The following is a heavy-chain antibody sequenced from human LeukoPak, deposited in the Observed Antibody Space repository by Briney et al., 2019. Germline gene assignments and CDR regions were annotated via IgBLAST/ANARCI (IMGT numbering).Heavy chain of an antibody. Sequence: GGSLRLSCAASGFTFSSYSMNWVRQAPGKGLEWVSSISSSSSYIYYADSVKGRSTISRDNAKNSLYLQMNSLRAEDTAVYYCARDLHFDRADAFDIWGQGTMVTVSS. D-gene: IGHD3-9*01. CDR2: ISSSSSYI. CDR3: ARDLHFDRADAFDI. V-gene: IGHV3-21*01. J-gene: IGHJ3*02. CDR1: GFTFSSYS.